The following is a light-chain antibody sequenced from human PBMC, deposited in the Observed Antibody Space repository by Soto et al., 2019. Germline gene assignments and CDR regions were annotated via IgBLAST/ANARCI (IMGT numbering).Light chain of an antibody. CDR2: GAS. V-gene: IGKV3-15*01. CDR3: QQYNNWPGT. J-gene: IGKJ1*01. Sequence: EIVMTQSAATLSVSPGERATLSCRASQSVSSNLAWYQQKPGQAPRLLIYGASTRATGIPARFSGSGSGTEFTLTISSLQSEDFAVYYCQQYNNWPGTFGQGTKV. CDR1: QSVSSN.